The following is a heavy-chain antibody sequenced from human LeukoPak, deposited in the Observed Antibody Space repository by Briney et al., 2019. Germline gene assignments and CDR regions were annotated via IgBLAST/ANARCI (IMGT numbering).Heavy chain of an antibody. V-gene: IGHV3-21*01. CDR2: ISSRSSYI. CDR1: GFTFSSYS. J-gene: IGHJ4*02. CDR3: ASGQQLGFDY. Sequence: GGSLRLSCAASGFTFSSYSINWVRQAPGMGLQWVSSISSRSSYIYYADSVKGRFTISRDNAKNSLYLQMSSLRAEDTAAYYCASGQQLGFDYWGQGTLVTVSS. D-gene: IGHD6-13*01.